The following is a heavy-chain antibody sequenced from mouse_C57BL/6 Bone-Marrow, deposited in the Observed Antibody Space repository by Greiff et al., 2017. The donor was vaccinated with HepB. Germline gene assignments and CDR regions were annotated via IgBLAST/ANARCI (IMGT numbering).Heavy chain of an antibody. V-gene: IGHV5-4*03. CDR3: ARGIYDGYYRYYFDY. J-gene: IGHJ2*01. CDR2: ISDGGSYT. CDR1: GFTFSSYA. D-gene: IGHD2-3*01. Sequence: EVNVVESGGGLVKPGGSLKLSCAASGFTFSSYAMSWVRQTPEKRLEWVATISDGGSYTYYPDNVKGRFTISRDNAKNNLYLQMSHLKSEDTAMYYCARGIYDGYYRYYFDYWGQGTTLTVSS.